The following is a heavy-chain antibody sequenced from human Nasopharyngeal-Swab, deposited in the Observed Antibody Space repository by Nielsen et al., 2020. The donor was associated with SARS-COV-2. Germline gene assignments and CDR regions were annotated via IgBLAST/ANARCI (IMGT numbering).Heavy chain of an antibody. V-gene: IGHV4-4*02. D-gene: IGHD5-18*01. CDR3: ARDRYPPHESTAMVLYYWFDP. J-gene: IGHJ5*02. CDR1: GGSISSSNW. CDR2: IYHSGST. Sequence: TPSLTRAVSGGSISSSNWWSWVRQPPGKGLEWIGEIYHSGSTNHNPSLKSRVTISVDTSKNQFSLKLSSVTAADTAVYYCARDRYPPHESTAMVLYYWFDPWGQGTLVTVSS.